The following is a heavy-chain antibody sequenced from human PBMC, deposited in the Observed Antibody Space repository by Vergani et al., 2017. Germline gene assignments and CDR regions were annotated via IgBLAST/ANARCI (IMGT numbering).Heavy chain of an antibody. D-gene: IGHD3-10*01. V-gene: IGHV4-38-2*01. CDR3: ARHFGSGSYSSHLDY. CDR1: GYSISSGYY. J-gene: IGHJ4*02. Sequence: QVQLQESGPGLVKPSETLSLTCAVSGYSISSGYYWGWIRQPPGKGLEWIGSIYHSGSTYYNPSRKSRVTISVDTSKNQFSLKLSSVTAADTAVYYCARHFGSGSYSSHLDYWGQGTLVTVSS. CDR2: IYHSGST.